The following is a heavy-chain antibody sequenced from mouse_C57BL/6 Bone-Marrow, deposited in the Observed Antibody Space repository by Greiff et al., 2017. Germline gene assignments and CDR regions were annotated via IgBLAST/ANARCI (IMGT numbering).Heavy chain of an antibody. CDR2: INPNNGGT. J-gene: IGHJ3*01. CDR1: GYTFTDYY. V-gene: IGHV1-26*01. D-gene: IGHD2-2*01. Sequence: VQLQQSGPELVKPGASVKISCKASGYTFTDYYMNWVKQSHGKSLEWIGDINPNNGGTSYNEKFKGKATFTVDKSSGTAYMELRSLTSEDSAVYYCARMPWLPCWFAYWGQGTLVTVSA. CDR3: ARMPWLPCWFAY.